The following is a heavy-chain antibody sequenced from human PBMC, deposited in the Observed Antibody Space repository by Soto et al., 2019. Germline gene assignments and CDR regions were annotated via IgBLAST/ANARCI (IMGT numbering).Heavy chain of an antibody. CDR3: SGGVGDAF. Sequence: EVHLVESGGGLVQTGGSLRLSCAIFESTVSRDWMNWVRQAPGKGLEWVAHINQDGSEKYYVDSVKGRFTISRDNAKKSLYLQRNRLRPAATGMYYCSGGVGDAFWGQGTLVTVSS. J-gene: IGHJ4*02. V-gene: IGHV3-7*04. CDR2: INQDGSEK. D-gene: IGHD1-26*01. CDR1: ESTVSRDW.